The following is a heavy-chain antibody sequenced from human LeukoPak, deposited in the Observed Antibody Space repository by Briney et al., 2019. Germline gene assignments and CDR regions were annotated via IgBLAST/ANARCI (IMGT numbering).Heavy chain of an antibody. D-gene: IGHD6-19*01. J-gene: IGHJ5*02. V-gene: IGHV4-59*01. Sequence: PSETLSLTCSVSGGSISSYYWSWIRQPPGKGLEWIGYIYYSGSTNYNPSLKSRVTISVDTSKNQFSLKLGSVTAADTAVYYCVRGRGLYSSGWPDNWFDPWGQGTLVTVSS. CDR1: GGSISSYY. CDR2: IYYSGST. CDR3: VRGRGLYSSGWPDNWFDP.